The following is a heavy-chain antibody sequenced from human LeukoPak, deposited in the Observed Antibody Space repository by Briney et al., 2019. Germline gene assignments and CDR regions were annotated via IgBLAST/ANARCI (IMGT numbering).Heavy chain of an antibody. Sequence: GGSLRLSCAASGFTFSSYAMSWVRQAPGKGLEWVSAISGSGGSTYYADSVKGRFTISRDNSKNTLYLQMNSLRAEDTAVYYCATGTLHDYGDYLPFDDWGQGTLVTVSS. J-gene: IGHJ4*02. V-gene: IGHV3-23*01. CDR1: GFTFSSYA. CDR2: ISGSGGST. CDR3: ATGTLHDYGDYLPFDD. D-gene: IGHD4-17*01.